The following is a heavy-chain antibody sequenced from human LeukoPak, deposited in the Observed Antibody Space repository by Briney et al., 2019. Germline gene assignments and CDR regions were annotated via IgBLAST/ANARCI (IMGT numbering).Heavy chain of an antibody. CDR3: AKDHGSLGSGLN. CDR1: GFTFSSYS. CDR2: ISGSGVST. V-gene: IGHV3-23*01. J-gene: IGHJ4*02. Sequence: PGGSLRLSCAAYGFTFSSYSMSWVRQAPGQGLEWVSVISGSGVSTYYADSVKGRFTISRDNSKNTLYLQMNSLRAEDTAVYYCAKDHGSLGSGLNWGQGTLVTVSS. D-gene: IGHD3-10*01.